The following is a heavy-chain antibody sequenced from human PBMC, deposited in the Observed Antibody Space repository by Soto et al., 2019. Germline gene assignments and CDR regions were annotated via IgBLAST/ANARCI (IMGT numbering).Heavy chain of an antibody. J-gene: IGHJ4*02. D-gene: IGHD5-18*01. CDR2: IITAFGTT. Sequence: SVKVSCKASGDTFNSYVITWVRQAPGQGLEWLGGIITAFGTTSYAQNFQDRLTITADEAATTDHMELSSLTSDDTAMYYSTKSYGYTFGGSLDNWGQGGLIIVSS. CDR3: TKSYGYTFGGSLDN. V-gene: IGHV1-69*13. CDR1: GDTFNSYV.